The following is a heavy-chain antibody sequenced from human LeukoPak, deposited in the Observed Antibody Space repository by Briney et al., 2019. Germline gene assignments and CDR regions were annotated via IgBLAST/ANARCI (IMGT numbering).Heavy chain of an antibody. V-gene: IGHV4-39*01. CDR1: GGSIDSRSYY. CDR3: ARRSEFDNTHYHYFDY. D-gene: IGHD2-15*01. CDR2: IYHSGST. Sequence: PSETLSLTCTVSGGSIDSRSYYWDWIRQAPGKGLEWIGAIYHSGSTEYNPSLKSRVAIFVDTSKNQFSLILHSVAAADTAVYYCARRSEFDNTHYHYFDYWGQGALVTVSS. J-gene: IGHJ4*02.